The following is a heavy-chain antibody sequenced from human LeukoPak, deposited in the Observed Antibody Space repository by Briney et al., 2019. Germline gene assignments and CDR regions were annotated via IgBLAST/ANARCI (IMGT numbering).Heavy chain of an antibody. Sequence: ASVKVSCKASGGTFSSYAISWVRQAPGQGLEWMGGIIPIFGTANYAQKFQGRVTMTRDTSTSTVYMELSSLRSEDTAVYYCARVAAAIYFDYWGQGTLVTVSS. D-gene: IGHD6-13*01. V-gene: IGHV1-69*05. CDR3: ARVAAAIYFDY. J-gene: IGHJ4*02. CDR2: IIPIFGTA. CDR1: GGTFSSYA.